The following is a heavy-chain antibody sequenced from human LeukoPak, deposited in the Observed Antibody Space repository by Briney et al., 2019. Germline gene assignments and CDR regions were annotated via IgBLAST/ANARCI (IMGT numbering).Heavy chain of an antibody. CDR1: GGSISSYY. D-gene: IGHD4-17*01. Sequence: SETLSLTCTVSGGSISSYYWSWIRQPPGKGLEWIGYIYYSGSTNYNPSLKSRVTISVDTSKNQFSLKLSSVTAADTAVYYCARDYGDYYFDYWGQGTLVTVSS. V-gene: IGHV4-59*01. CDR3: ARDYGDYYFDY. J-gene: IGHJ4*02. CDR2: IYYSGST.